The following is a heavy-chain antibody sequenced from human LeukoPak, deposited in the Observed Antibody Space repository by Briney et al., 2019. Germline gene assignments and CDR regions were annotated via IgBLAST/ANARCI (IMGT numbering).Heavy chain of an antibody. D-gene: IGHD6-13*01. CDR2: INPNSGGT. CDR1: GYTFTGYY. V-gene: IGHV1-2*02. J-gene: IGHJ4*02. CDR3: ARDRRESAAGTGGGDY. Sequence: GASVKVSCKASGYTFTGYYMHWVRQAPGQGLEWMGWINPNSGGTNYAQKFQGRVTMTRDTSISTAYMELSRLRSDDTAVYYCARDRRESAAGTGGGDYWGQGTLVTVSS.